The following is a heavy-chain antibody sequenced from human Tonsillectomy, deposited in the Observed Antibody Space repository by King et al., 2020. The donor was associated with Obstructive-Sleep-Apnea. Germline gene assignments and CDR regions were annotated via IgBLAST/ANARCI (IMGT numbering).Heavy chain of an antibody. CDR3: ARSRWKMDTAVFNF. CDR1: GGSINNYY. J-gene: IGHJ4*02. Sequence: VQLQESGPGLVKPSETLSLICSVSGGSINNYYWSWIRQPPGKGLEWIGYIYDSGSTSYNPSLQSRVIMSIDTSKNQFSLKLSSVTAADTAVYYCARSRWKMDTAVFNFWGRGTLVTVSS. V-gene: IGHV4-59*01. D-gene: IGHD5-18*01. CDR2: IYDSGST.